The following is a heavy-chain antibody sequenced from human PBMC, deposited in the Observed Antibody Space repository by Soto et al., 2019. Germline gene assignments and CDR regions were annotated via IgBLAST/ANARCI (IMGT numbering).Heavy chain of an antibody. J-gene: IGHJ4*02. V-gene: IGHV4-34*01. D-gene: IGHD6-19*01. CDR1: GRSFSNPYYY. CDR2: VNHSGST. Sequence: QVQLQQWGAGLLKPSETLSLTCAVYGRSFSNPYYYWSWIRQPPGKGLEWIGEVNHSGSTNYTTTLKSRVTISLGTSKNHFSLRLTSVTAADTAVYYCASLDSTGWYLEDWGQGTLVTVSS. CDR3: ASLDSTGWYLED.